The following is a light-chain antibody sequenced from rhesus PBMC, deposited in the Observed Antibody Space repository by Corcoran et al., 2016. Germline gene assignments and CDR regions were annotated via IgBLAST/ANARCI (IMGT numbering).Light chain of an antibody. V-gene: IGKV3-24*04. CDR1: QSVSSY. CDR2: GAS. CDR3: LQGSKWPYT. J-gene: IGKJ2*01. Sequence: EIVMTQSPATLPLSPGERATLSCRASQSVSSYLTWYLQKPGQPPRLLIYGASTRATGIPARFSGSGSGTEFTLTLSSLEPEDVGVYFCLQGSKWPYTFGQGTKVEMK.